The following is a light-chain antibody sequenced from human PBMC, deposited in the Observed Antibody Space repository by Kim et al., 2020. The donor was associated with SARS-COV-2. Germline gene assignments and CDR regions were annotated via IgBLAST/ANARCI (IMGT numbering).Light chain of an antibody. CDR1: QSVNND. CDR3: QQRSEWIT. CDR2: DIS. J-gene: IGKJ5*01. Sequence: DIVLTQSPATLSLSPGEIATLSCRASQSVNNDLAWFQQKPGQPPRLLIYDISYRATGIPARFSGSGSGTDFTLTISSLEPEDFAVYYCQQRSEWITFGQGTRLEIK. V-gene: IGKV3-11*01.